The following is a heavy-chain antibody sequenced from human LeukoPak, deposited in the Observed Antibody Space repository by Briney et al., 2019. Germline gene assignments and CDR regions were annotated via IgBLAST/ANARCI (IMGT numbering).Heavy chain of an antibody. CDR2: ISSSGSTI. CDR3: AGEITKGSFHQLRGIDY. Sequence: PGGSLRLSCAASGFTFSDYYMSWIRQAPGKGLEWVSYISSSGSTIYYADSVKGRFTISRDNAKNSLYLQMNSLRAEDTAVYYCAGEITKGSFHQLRGIDYWGQGTLVTVSS. D-gene: IGHD2-2*01. J-gene: IGHJ4*02. CDR1: GFTFSDYY. V-gene: IGHV3-11*04.